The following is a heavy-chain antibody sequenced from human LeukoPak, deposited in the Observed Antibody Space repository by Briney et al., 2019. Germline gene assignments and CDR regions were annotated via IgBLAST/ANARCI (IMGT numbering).Heavy chain of an antibody. V-gene: IGHV3-21*01. D-gene: IGHD6-19*01. CDR2: ISSSSSYI. CDR3: ARDSSGWYGGDDY. J-gene: IGHJ4*02. Sequence: PGGSLRLSCAASGFTFSSYSMTWVRQAPGEGLEWVSSISSSSSYIYYADSVKGRFTISRDNAKNSLYLQMNSLRAEDTAVYYCARDSSGWYGGDDYWGQGTLVTVSS. CDR1: GFTFSSYS.